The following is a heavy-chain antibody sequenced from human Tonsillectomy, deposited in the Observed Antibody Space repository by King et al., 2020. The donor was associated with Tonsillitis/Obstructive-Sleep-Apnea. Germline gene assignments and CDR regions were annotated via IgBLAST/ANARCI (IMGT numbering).Heavy chain of an antibody. CDR2: INAGNANT. V-gene: IGHV1-3*01. Sequence: QLVQSGAEVKKPGASVKVSCKASGYTFSSYAMQWVRQAPGQRLEWMGWINAGNANTKYSQKFQGRVTITRDTSASTAYNELSRLRSEDTAVYYFARALGQCSRTSCYLDYFYYMDVWGKGTTVTVSS. J-gene: IGHJ6*03. CDR3: ARALGQCSRTSCYLDYFYYMDV. CDR1: GYTFSSYA. D-gene: IGHD2-2*01.